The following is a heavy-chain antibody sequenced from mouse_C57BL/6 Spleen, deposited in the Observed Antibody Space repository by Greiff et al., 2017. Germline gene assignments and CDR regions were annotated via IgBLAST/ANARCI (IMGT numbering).Heavy chain of an antibody. CDR2: INYDGSST. V-gene: IGHV5-16*01. J-gene: IGHJ2*01. CDR3: AREVYYGSSPGFDY. CDR1: GFTFSDYY. D-gene: IGHD1-1*01. Sequence: EVKLVESEGGLVQPGSSMKLSCTASGFTFSDYYMAWVRQVPEKGLEWVANINYDGSSTYYLDSLKSRFIISRDNAKNILYLQMSMLKSEDTATYYCAREVYYGSSPGFDYWGQGTTLTVSS.